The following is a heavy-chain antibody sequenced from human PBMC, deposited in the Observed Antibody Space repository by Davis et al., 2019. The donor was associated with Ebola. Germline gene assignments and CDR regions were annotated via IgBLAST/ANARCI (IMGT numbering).Heavy chain of an antibody. D-gene: IGHD6-19*01. Sequence: GESLKISCEASGFTFSTYGMHWLRQAPGKGLEWVAVTWYEGNNKFYAESVEGRFTISADNSKNSLYLQMDSLRAEDTAVYYCARDLGARISVVDEGDFWGQGTLVTVSS. CDR2: TWYEGNNK. J-gene: IGHJ4*02. V-gene: IGHV3-33*01. CDR3: ARDLGARISVVDEGDF. CDR1: GFTFSTYG.